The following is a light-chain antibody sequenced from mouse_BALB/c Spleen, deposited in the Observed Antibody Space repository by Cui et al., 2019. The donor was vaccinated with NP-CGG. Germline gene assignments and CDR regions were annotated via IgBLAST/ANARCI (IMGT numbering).Light chain of an antibody. V-gene: IGLV1*01. CDR1: TGAGTTSNY. CDR3: ALWYSNHWV. CDR2: GTN. J-gene: IGLJ1*01. Sequence: QAVVTQESSLTTSPGEPVTLTCRSSTGAGTTSNYANWVQEKPDHVFTGLIGGTNNRAPGVPARFSGSLIGDKAALTITGAQTEDEAIYFCALWYSNHWVFGGGTKLTVL.